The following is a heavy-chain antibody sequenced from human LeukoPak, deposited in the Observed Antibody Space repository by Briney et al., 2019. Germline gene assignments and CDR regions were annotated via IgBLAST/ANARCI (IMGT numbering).Heavy chain of an antibody. V-gene: IGHV1-2*02. D-gene: IGHD6-19*01. CDR3: ARGYSSGWYFLY. Sequence: ASVKVSCMASGYTFTGYYMHWVRQAPGQGLEWMGWINPNSGGTNYAQRFQGRVTMTRDTSISTAYMELSRLRSDDTAVYYCARGYSSGWYFLYWGQGTLVTVSS. CDR1: GYTFTGYY. J-gene: IGHJ4*02. CDR2: INPNSGGT.